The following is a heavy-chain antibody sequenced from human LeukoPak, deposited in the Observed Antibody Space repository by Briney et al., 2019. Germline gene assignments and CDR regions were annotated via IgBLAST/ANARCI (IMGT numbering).Heavy chain of an antibody. V-gene: IGHV1-69*13. CDR1: GGTFSRYV. J-gene: IGHJ4*02. Sequence: ASVKVSCKASGGTFSRYVISWVRQAPGQGLEWMGGIIPMFGTANYAQKSQGRVTITADESTSTAYMELSSLRSEDTAVYYCARVDRYSSWGNYFDYWGQGTLVTVSS. D-gene: IGHD6-19*01. CDR3: ARVDRYSSWGNYFDY. CDR2: IIPMFGTA.